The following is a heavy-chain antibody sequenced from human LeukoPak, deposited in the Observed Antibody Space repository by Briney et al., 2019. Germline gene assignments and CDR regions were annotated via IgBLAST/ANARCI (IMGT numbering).Heavy chain of an antibody. Sequence: PGGSLRLSCAASGFTFSSYEMNWVRQAPGKGLEWVSYISSSGSTIYYADSVKGRFTISRDNAKNSLYLQMNSLRAEDTAVYYCARGRTVTLKYYFDYWGQGTLVTVSS. CDR3: ARGRTVTLKYYFDY. J-gene: IGHJ4*02. CDR2: ISSSGSTI. D-gene: IGHD4-17*01. V-gene: IGHV3-48*03. CDR1: GFTFSSYE.